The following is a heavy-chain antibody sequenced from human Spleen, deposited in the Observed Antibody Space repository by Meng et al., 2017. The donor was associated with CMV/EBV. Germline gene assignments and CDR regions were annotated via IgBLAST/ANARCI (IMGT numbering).Heavy chain of an antibody. D-gene: IGHD6-6*01. J-gene: IGHJ4*02. Sequence: KASEYTFTGYYMHWVRQAPGQGLEWMGRINPNSGGTLYAQKFQGRVTMTRDTSITTAYMELSRLRSDDTAVYYCARGRELYNTSPVDYWGQGTLVTVSS. CDR1: EYTFTGYY. CDR2: INPNSGGT. CDR3: ARGRELYNTSPVDY. V-gene: IGHV1-2*02.